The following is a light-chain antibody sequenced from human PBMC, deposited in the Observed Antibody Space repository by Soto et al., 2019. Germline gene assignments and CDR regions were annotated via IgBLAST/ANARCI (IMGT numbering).Light chain of an antibody. CDR1: HTLLYNNTYNY. Sequence: VPTQSSLTLPVTPGDAGSISCRSSHTLLYNNTYNYLDWYVQKPGRSPRRLIYKVSNRDSGVPARFSGSGSGTDFALKISRVEADDVGVYYCMQATHWPITFGQGTRLEIK. CDR2: KVS. CDR3: MQATHWPIT. J-gene: IGKJ5*01. V-gene: IGKV2-30*01.